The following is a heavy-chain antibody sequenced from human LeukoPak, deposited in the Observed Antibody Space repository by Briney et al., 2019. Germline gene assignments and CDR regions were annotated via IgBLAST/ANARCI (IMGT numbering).Heavy chain of an antibody. J-gene: IGHJ4*02. D-gene: IGHD1/OR15-1a*01. V-gene: IGHV4-39*07. CDR3: ARVGEHYYFDF. CDR2: IYHSGST. CDR1: GGSISSSSYY. Sequence: PSETLSLTCTVSGGSISSSSYYWGWIRQPPGKGLEWIGEIYHSGSTNYNPSFKSRVTLLVDKSKNLLSLKLNSVTAADTAVYYCARVGEHYYFDFWGQGTLVTVSS.